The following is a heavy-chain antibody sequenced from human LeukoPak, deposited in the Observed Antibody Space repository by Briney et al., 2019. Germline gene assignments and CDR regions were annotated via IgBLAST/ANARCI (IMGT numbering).Heavy chain of an antibody. CDR3: ARGAAGSDY. Sequence: GRSLRLSCAASGFTFSSYTLHWARQAPGKGLEWVAVISYDGSNKYYADSVKGRLTISRDNSKNTLYLQMNSLRAEDTAVYYCARGAAGSDYWGQGTLVTVSS. J-gene: IGHJ4*02. D-gene: IGHD6-13*01. V-gene: IGHV3-30-3*01. CDR1: GFTFSSYT. CDR2: ISYDGSNK.